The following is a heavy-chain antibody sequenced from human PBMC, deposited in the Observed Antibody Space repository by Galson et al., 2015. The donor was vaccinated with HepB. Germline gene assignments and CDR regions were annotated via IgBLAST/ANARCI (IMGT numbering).Heavy chain of an antibody. CDR1: GGSFSGYY. D-gene: IGHD6-19*01. CDR3: ARRMAVPGTASAWFDP. CDR2: INHSGST. V-gene: IGHV4-34*01. Sequence: LSLTCAVYGGSFSGYYWSWIRQPPGKGLEWIGEINHSGSTNYNPSLKSRVTISVDTSKNQFSLKLSSVTAADTAVYYCARRMAVPGTASAWFDPWGQGTLVTVSS. J-gene: IGHJ5*02.